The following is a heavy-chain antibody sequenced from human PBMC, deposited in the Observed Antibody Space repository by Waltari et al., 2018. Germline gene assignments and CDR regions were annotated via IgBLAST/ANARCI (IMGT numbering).Heavy chain of an antibody. CDR1: GYTFTSYG. J-gene: IGHJ4*02. D-gene: IGHD3-10*01. V-gene: IGHV1-18*01. CDR3: VRDRYYGSGFSYFDY. CDR2: ISAYQGNT. Sequence: QIQLVQSAAEVKKPGASVKVSCKASGYTFTSYGLSWGRQAPGQGLEGVGWISAYQGNTKYAQKFQGRVTMTTDTSTTTAYMELRGLKTDDTATYYCVRDRYYGSGFSYFDYWGQGTLVIVSS.